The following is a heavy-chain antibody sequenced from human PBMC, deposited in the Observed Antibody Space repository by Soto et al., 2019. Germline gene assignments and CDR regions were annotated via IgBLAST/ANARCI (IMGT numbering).Heavy chain of an antibody. V-gene: IGHV3-15*01. CDR3: TTPVSGWCEGRGY. Sequence: GGSLRLSCAASGFTFSNAWMSWVRQAPGKGLEWVGRIKSKTDGGTTDYAAPVKGRFTISRDDSKNTLYLQMNSLKTEDTAVYYCTTPVSGWCEGRGYWGEGTLVTVSS. D-gene: IGHD6-19*01. J-gene: IGHJ4*02. CDR1: GFTFSNAW. CDR2: IKSKTDGGTT.